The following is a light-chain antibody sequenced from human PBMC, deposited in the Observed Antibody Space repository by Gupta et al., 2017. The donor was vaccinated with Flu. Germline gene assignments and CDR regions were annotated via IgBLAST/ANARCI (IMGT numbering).Light chain of an antibody. CDR1: QSVSNNH. V-gene: IGKV3-20*01. J-gene: IGKJ4*01. CDR3: QQYVGSPVT. CDR2: DAS. Sequence: EIVFTQSPGTLSLSPGERATLSCRASQSVSNNHLAWYQQKPGQAPRLLMYDASTRATGIPDRFSGSGSGTDFTLTISRLEPEDFAVYYCQQYVGSPVTFGGGTKVEIK.